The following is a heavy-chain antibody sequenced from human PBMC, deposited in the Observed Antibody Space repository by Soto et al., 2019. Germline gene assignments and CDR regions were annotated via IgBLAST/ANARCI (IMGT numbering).Heavy chain of an antibody. D-gene: IGHD3-10*01. CDR2: IYYSGST. V-gene: IGHV4-59*01. Sequence: SETLSLTCTVSGGSISSYYWSWIRQPPGKGLEWIGYIYYSGSTNYNPSLKGRVTISVDTSKNQFSLKLSSVTAADTAVYYCARDSMVRGVILSYYYGMDVWGQGTTVTVSS. CDR3: ARDSMVRGVILSYYYGMDV. J-gene: IGHJ6*02. CDR1: GGSISSYY.